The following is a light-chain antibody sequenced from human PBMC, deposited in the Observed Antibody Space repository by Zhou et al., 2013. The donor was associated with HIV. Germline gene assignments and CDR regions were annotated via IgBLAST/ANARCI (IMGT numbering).Light chain of an antibody. J-gene: IGKJ1*01. CDR2: GAS. V-gene: IGKV3-20*01. Sequence: EIVLTQSPGTLSLSPGERATLSCRASQSISSNYLAWYQQKPGQAPRLPIYGASSRATGIPDRFSGSGSGTDFTLTITRLGPEDFAVYYCQQYGSSPRTFGQGTKVEVK. CDR1: QSISSNY. CDR3: QQYGSSPRT.